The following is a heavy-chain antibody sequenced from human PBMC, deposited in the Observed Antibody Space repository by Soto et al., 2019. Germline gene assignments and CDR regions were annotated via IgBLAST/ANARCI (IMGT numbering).Heavy chain of an antibody. J-gene: IGHJ4*02. D-gene: IGHD3-9*01. CDR1: GDSISTRGYY. Sequence: SETLSLTSTVSGDSISTRGYYWGWIRQPSGKGLEWIGAIYYSGSTYYNPSLWSRLTIAVDTSNNQFSLQLRSVTAADTAVYYCARHYDILTSYAYFDSWGQGTLVTVSS. CDR2: IYYSGST. V-gene: IGHV4-39*01. CDR3: ARHYDILTSYAYFDS.